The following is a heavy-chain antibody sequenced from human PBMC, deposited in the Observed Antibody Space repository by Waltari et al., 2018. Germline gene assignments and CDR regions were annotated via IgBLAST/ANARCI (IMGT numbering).Heavy chain of an antibody. CDR1: VGSISSYT. CDR2: IYYSGST. J-gene: IGHJ4*02. D-gene: IGHD6-6*01. V-gene: IGHV4-59*01. CDR3: ASMSIAARPVYFDY. Sequence: QVQLQESGPGLVKPSETRSPTGTVSVGSISSYTWSWFRQPPGKGLEWIGYIYYSGSTNYNPSLKSRVTISVDTSKNQFSLKLSSVTAADTAVYYCASMSIAARPVYFDYWGQGTLVTVSS.